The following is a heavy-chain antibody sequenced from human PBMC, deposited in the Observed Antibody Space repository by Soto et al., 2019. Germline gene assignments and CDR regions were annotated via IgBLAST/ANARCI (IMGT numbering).Heavy chain of an antibody. J-gene: IGHJ4*02. CDR2: ISSSSSTI. D-gene: IGHD3-9*01. V-gene: IGHV3-48*02. Sequence: GGSLRLSCAASGFTFSSYSMNWVRQAPGKGLEWVSYISSSSSTIYYADSVKGRFTISRDNAKNSLYLQMNSLRDEDTAVYYCARDLIWGYDILTAYPGFDYWGQGTLVTVSS. CDR1: GFTFSSYS. CDR3: ARDLIWGYDILTAYPGFDY.